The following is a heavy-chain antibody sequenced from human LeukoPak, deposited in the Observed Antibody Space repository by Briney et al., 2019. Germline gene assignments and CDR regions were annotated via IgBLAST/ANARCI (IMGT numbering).Heavy chain of an antibody. D-gene: IGHD6-13*01. CDR1: GGSFSGYY. CDR2: INHSGST. J-gene: IGHJ4*02. Sequence: SETPSLTCAVYGGSFSGYYWSWIRQPPGKGLEWIGEINHSGSTNYNPSLKSRVTISVDTSKNQFSLKLSSVTAADTAVYYCARRIAAAGYSFDYWGQGTLVTVSS. CDR3: ARRIAAAGYSFDY. V-gene: IGHV4-34*01.